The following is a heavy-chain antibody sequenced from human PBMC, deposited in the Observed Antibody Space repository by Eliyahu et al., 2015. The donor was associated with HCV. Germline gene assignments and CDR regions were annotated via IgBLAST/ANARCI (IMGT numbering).Heavy chain of an antibody. V-gene: IGHV4-39*01. CDR3: ARLRYCSVGKCYEYFQY. Sequence: QLQLQESGXGLVXPSEXLSLXCTVSGGSXIXXRYYWGWXRQAPGKGLEWIGNIYERGKTYYNXSLKSRVIMYVDTSKNQLSLKLGSVTAADTATYYCARLRYCSVGKCYEYFQYWGQGTLVTVSS. J-gene: IGHJ1*01. CDR1: GGSXIXXRYY. CDR2: IYERGKT. D-gene: IGHD2-15*01.